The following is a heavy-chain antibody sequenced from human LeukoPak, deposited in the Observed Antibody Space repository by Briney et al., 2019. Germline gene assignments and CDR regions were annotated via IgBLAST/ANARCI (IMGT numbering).Heavy chain of an antibody. J-gene: IGHJ6*03. CDR1: GYSISSGYY. CDR3: ARKLGNYFYYYMNV. V-gene: IGHV4-38-2*01. CDR2: IYHSGST. Sequence: PSETLSLTCAVSGYSISSGYYWGWIRQPPGKGLEWIGSIYHSGSTYYNPSLKSRVTISVDTSKNQFSLKLSSVTAADTAAYYCARKLGNYFYYYMNVWGKGTTVTVSS.